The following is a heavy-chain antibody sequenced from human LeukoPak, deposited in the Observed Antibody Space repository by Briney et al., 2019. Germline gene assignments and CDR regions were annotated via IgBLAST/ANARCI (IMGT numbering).Heavy chain of an antibody. J-gene: IGHJ3*02. CDR2: IFYTGST. CDR1: GDSISSNHYY. CDR3: ARRPFPVLSHLDAFDI. V-gene: IGHV4-39*01. D-gene: IGHD2/OR15-2a*01. Sequence: SETLSLTCTVSGDSISSNHYYWGWIRQPPGKGLEWIGTIFYTGSTNYNPSLKSRVTISVDTSNNQFSLKLTSVTAADTAVFYCARRPFPVLSHLDAFDIWGQGTLVTVSS.